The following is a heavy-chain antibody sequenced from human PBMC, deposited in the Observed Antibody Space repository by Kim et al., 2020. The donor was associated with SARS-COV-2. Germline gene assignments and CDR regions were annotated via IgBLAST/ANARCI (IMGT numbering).Heavy chain of an antibody. Sequence: GGSLRLSCAASGFTFSSYAMHWVRQAPGKGLEWVAVISYDGSNKYYADSVKGRFTISRDNSKNTLYLQMNSLRAEDTAVYYCARDRIVVVPGYYFDYWG. V-gene: IGHV3-30*04. CDR2: ISYDGSNK. D-gene: IGHD2-2*01. J-gene: IGHJ4*01. CDR3: ARDRIVVVPGYYFDY. CDR1: GFTFSSYA.